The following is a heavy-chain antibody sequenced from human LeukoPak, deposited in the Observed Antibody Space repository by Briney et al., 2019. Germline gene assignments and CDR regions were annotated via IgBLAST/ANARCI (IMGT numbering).Heavy chain of an antibody. Sequence: SETLSLTCAVYGGSFRGYYWSWIRQPPGKGLEWIGEINHSGSSNYNPSLKSRVTISLDTSKNQFSLNLSSVTAADAAVYYCAREGYCSGTSCYNFNYWGQGTLVTVSS. D-gene: IGHD2-2*02. J-gene: IGHJ4*02. V-gene: IGHV4-34*01. CDR1: GGSFRGYY. CDR2: INHSGSS. CDR3: AREGYCSGTSCYNFNY.